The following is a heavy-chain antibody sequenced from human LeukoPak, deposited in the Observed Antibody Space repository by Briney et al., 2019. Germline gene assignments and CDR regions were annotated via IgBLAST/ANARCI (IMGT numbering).Heavy chain of an antibody. CDR2: IYYSGST. Sequence: SETLSLTCTVSGGSISSSSYYWGWIRQPPGKGLEWIGSIYYSGSTYYNPSLKSRVTISVDTSKNQFSLKLSSVTAADTAVYYCASRTEPYDADYWGQGTLVTVSS. V-gene: IGHV4-39*01. CDR3: ASRTEPYDADY. J-gene: IGHJ4*02. D-gene: IGHD3-3*01. CDR1: GGSISSSSYY.